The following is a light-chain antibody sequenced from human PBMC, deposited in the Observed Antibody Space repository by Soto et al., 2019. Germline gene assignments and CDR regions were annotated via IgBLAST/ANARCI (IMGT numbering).Light chain of an antibody. V-gene: IGLV1-51*02. Sequence: QSVLTQPPSVSAAPGQTVTISCSGSSSNIGSNYVSWYQHLPGTAPKLLIYANNKRPSGIPDRFSGSKSGTSATLGITGLQTGDEADYYCGPWDSSLSGFYVFGTGTKVTVL. CDR1: SSNIGSNY. J-gene: IGLJ1*01. CDR3: GPWDSSLSGFYV. CDR2: ANN.